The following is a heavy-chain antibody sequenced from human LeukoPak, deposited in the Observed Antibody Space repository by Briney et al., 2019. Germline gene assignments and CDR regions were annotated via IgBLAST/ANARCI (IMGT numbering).Heavy chain of an antibody. V-gene: IGHV4-34*01. CDR1: GGSFSGYY. CDR3: ARVYVSSGYSDY. CDR2: INHSGRT. D-gene: IGHD3-22*01. J-gene: IGHJ4*02. Sequence: SETLSLTCAVYGGSFSGYYWSWIPQPPGKGVEWIWEINHSGRTNYNPSLKSRVTISVDTSKNQFSLKLSSVTAAATAVYYCARVYVSSGYSDYWGEGTLVTVSS.